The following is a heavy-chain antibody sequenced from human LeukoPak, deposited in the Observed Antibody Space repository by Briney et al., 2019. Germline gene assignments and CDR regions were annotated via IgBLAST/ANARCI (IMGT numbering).Heavy chain of an antibody. D-gene: IGHD3-10*01. CDR1: GFTFSDYA. CDR3: ARSGVATCHY. V-gene: IGHV3-23*01. J-gene: IGHJ4*02. Sequence: GGSLTLSCQASGFTFSDYAMSWVRRAPGKGLEWVSSINPDGGSFFADSVKGRFTISRDDSRSVVYLQMNTLSAEDTAVYYCARSGVATCHYWGQGILVAVSS. CDR2: INPDGGS.